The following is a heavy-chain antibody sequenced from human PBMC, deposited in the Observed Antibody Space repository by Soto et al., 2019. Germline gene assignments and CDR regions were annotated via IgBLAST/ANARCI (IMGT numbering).Heavy chain of an antibody. D-gene: IGHD3-3*02. CDR3: ARKVPSSLFGVVIIRHDAFDI. J-gene: IGHJ3*02. Sequence: ASVKVSCKASGGTFSSYAISWVRQAPGQGLEWMGGIIPIFGTANYAQRVQGRVTITADESTSTAYMELSSLRSEDTAVYYCARKVPSSLFGVVIIRHDAFDIWGQGTMVTVSS. CDR2: IIPIFGTA. CDR1: GGTFSSYA. V-gene: IGHV1-69*13.